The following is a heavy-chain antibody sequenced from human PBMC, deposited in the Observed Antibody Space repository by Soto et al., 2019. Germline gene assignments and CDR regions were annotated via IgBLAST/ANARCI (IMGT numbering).Heavy chain of an antibody. D-gene: IGHD4-17*01. CDR3: ARSAPYYGDALLDY. J-gene: IGHJ4*02. Sequence: EVQLVESGGGLVQPGGSLRLSCAASGFTFSSYDMHWVRQATGKGLEWVSAIGTAGDTYYPGSVKGRFTISRENAKNSLYLQMNSLRAGDTAVYYCARSAPYYGDALLDYWGQGTLVTVSS. V-gene: IGHV3-13*01. CDR1: GFTFSSYD. CDR2: IGTAGDT.